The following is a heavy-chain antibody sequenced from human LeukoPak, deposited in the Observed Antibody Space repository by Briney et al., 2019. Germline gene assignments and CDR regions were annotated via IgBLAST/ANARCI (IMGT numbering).Heavy chain of an antibody. Sequence: ASVTVSCKASGYTFTGYYMHWVRQAPGQGLEWMGWVNPSSGGTNYAQKFQGRVTMTRDTSISTVYMELNRLRSDDTAVYYCARVMAYSDILTRYYFDYWGQGTLVTVSS. V-gene: IGHV1-2*02. CDR3: ARVMAYSDILTRYYFDY. CDR2: VNPSSGGT. J-gene: IGHJ4*02. CDR1: GYTFTGYY. D-gene: IGHD3-9*01.